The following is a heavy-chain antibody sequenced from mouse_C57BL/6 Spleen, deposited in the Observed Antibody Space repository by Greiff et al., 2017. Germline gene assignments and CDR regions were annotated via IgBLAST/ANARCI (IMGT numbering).Heavy chain of an antibody. V-gene: IGHV14-4*01. D-gene: IGHD1-1*01. CDR2: IDPENGDT. J-gene: IGHJ3*01. CDR1: GFNIKDDY. CDR3: TLRGGSSSAWFAD. Sequence: EVQLQESGAELVRPGASVKLSCTASGFNIKDDYMHWVKQRPEQGLEWIGWIDPENGDTESASKFQGKATITADTSSNTAYLQLSSLTSEDTAVYYCTLRGGSSSAWFADWGQGTLVTVSA.